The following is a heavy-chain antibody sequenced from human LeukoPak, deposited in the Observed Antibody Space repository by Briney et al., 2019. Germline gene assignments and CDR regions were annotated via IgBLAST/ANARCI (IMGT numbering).Heavy chain of an antibody. V-gene: IGHV3-72*01. Sequence: PGGSLRLSCAASGFTFSDHYMDWVRQAPGKGLEWVGRTRNKANSYTTEYAASVKGRFTTSRDDSKNSLYLQMNSLKTEDTAVYFCARVNRGSYHFDYWGQGTLVTVSS. CDR3: ARVNRGSYHFDY. D-gene: IGHD1-26*01. J-gene: IGHJ4*02. CDR2: TRNKANSYTT. CDR1: GFTFSDHY.